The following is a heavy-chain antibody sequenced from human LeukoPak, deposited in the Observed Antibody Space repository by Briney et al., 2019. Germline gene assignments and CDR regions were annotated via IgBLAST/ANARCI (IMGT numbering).Heavy chain of an antibody. CDR1: GGSINSNNYY. CDR3: ARTYYDSSGYYYAGETHDAFDI. D-gene: IGHD3-22*01. CDR2: IYSSGSA. Sequence: SETLSLTCTVSGGSINSNNYYWGWIRQPPGKGLEWIGSIYSSGSAYYNPSLKSRVTISVDTSKNQFSLRLSSVTAADTAVYYCARTYYDSSGYYYAGETHDAFDIWGQGTMVTVSS. J-gene: IGHJ3*02. V-gene: IGHV4-39*01.